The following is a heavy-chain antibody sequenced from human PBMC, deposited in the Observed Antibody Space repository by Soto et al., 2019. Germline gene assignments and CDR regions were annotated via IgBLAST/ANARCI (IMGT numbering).Heavy chain of an antibody. V-gene: IGHV1-8*01. CDR3: ARGFSSYSDY. CDR1: GYPFIDDD. CDR2: MNPNTGNT. Sequence: AXVSVSCTPSGYPFIDDDISWVRQAAGQGLEWMAWMNPNTGNTAYAQNFQGRLTLTRDTSISTAYMDLSSLTSADTAVYFCARGFSSYSDYWGQGTQVTVSS. J-gene: IGHJ4*02. D-gene: IGHD3-10*01.